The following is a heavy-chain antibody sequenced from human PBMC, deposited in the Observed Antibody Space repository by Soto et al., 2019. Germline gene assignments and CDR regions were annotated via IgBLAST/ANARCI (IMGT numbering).Heavy chain of an antibody. CDR1: GYSFTSYW. CDR2: IYPGDSDS. Sequence: PGESLKISCKGSGYSFTSYWIGWVRQMPGKGLEWMGGIYPGDSDSRYSPSFQGQVTISADKSISTAYLQWSSLKASDTAMYYCARHGGELTVPSAMRYYYYGMDVWGQGTTVTVSS. V-gene: IGHV5-51*01. D-gene: IGHD2-2*01. CDR3: ARHGGELTVPSAMRYYYYGMDV. J-gene: IGHJ6*02.